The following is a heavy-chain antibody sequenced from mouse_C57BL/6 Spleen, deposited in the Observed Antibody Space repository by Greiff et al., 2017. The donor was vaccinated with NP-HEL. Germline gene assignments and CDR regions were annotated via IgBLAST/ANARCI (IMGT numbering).Heavy chain of an antibody. D-gene: IGHD2-3*01. Sequence: QVQLQQPGAELVRPGTSVKLSCKASGYTFTSYWMHWVKQRPGQGLEWIGVIDPSASYTNYNQKFKGKATLTVDTSSSTAYMQLSSLTSEDSAVYYCARQSTNYDGTTGGYFDYWGQGTTLTVSS. J-gene: IGHJ2*01. V-gene: IGHV1-59*01. CDR3: ARQSTNYDGTTGGYFDY. CDR1: GYTFTSYW. CDR2: IDPSASYT.